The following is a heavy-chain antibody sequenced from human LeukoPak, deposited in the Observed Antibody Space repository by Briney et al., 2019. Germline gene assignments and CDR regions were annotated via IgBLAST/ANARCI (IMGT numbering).Heavy chain of an antibody. CDR3: AELGITIIGGV. V-gene: IGHV3-21*01. CDR1: GFTFSSYS. J-gene: IGHJ6*04. Sequence: GGSLRLSCAASGFTFSSYSMNWVRQAPGKGLEWVSSISSSSYIYYADSVKGRFTISRDNAKNSLYLQMNSLSAEDTAVYYCAELGITIIGGVWGKGTTVTISS. D-gene: IGHD3-10*02. CDR2: ISSSSYI.